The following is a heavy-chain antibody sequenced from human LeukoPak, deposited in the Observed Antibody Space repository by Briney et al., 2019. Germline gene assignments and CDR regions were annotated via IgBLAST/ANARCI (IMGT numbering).Heavy chain of an antibody. CDR2: IYSSGGT. CDR1: GGSISSYY. CDR3: ARDYGDFHIDY. J-gene: IGHJ4*02. V-gene: IGHV4-4*07. Sequence: SETLSLTCTVSGGSISSYYWSWIRQPAGKGLEWIGRIYSSGGTNYNPSLKSRVTMSVDASKNQFSLKLSSVTAADTAVYYCARDYGDFHIDYWGQGTLVTVSS. D-gene: IGHD4-17*01.